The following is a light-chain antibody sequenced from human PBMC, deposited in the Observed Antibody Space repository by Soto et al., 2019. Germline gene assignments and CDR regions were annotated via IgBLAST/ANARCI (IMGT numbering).Light chain of an antibody. CDR2: DVS. V-gene: IGLV2-14*01. J-gene: IGLJ3*02. CDR1: SSDVGGYNY. Sequence: QSALTQPASVSGSPGQSITISCTGTSSDVGGYNYVSWYQQHPGKAPKLMIYDVSNRPSGVSNRFSGSKSGNTASLTISGLQADDEADYYCSSYTSSSTPWVFGGGTKLTVL. CDR3: SSYTSSSTPWV.